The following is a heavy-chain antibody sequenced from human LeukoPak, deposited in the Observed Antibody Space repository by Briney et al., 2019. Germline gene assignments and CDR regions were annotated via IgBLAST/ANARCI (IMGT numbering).Heavy chain of an antibody. CDR2: INPNSGGT. J-gene: IGHJ5*02. CDR1: GYTFTGYY. Sequence: GASVKVSCKASGYTFTGYYMRWVRQAPGQGLEWMGWINPNSGGTNYAQKFQGRVTMTRDTSISTAYMELSRLRSDDTAVYYCARGDIVVVPAARTNWFDPWGQGTLVTVSS. CDR3: ARGDIVVVPAARTNWFDP. D-gene: IGHD2-2*01. V-gene: IGHV1-2*02.